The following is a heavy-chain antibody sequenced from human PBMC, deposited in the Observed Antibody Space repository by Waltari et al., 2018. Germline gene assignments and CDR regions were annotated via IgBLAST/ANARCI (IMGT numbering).Heavy chain of an antibody. V-gene: IGHV4-34*01. CDR1: GGSFSGYY. CDR3: ARGSPGWLQLPTLVY. CDR2: INHSGST. J-gene: IGHJ4*02. D-gene: IGHD5-12*01. Sequence: QVQLQQWGAGLLKPSETLSLPCAVYGGSFSGYYLSWIRQPPWKGLEWLGEINHSGSTNYNPSLKSRVTISVDTSKNQFSLKLSSVTAADTAVYYCARGSPGWLQLPTLVYWGQGTLVTVSS.